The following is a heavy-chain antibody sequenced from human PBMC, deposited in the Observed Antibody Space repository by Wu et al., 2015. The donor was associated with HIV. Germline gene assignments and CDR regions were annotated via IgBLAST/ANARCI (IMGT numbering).Heavy chain of an antibody. V-gene: IGHV1-18*01. CDR3: ARVQYVFLGVGYHYWYFDL. CDR1: GYTFTSYG. D-gene: IGHD3-3*01. Sequence: QVQLVQSGAEVKKPGASVKVSCKASGYTFTSYGISWVRQAPGQGLEWMGWISAYNGDRNYAQKLQGRVTMTTDTSTSTAYMELRSLRSDDTAVYYCARVQYVFLGVGYHYWYFDLVGPWPPGHC. J-gene: IGHJ2*01. CDR2: ISAYNGDR.